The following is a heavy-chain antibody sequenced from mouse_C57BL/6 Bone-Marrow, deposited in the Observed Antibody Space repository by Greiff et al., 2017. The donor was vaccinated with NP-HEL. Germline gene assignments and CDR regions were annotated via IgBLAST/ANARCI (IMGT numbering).Heavy chain of an antibody. CDR2: IDPESGDT. D-gene: IGHD1-1*01. V-gene: IGHV14-4*01. J-gene: IGHJ3*01. CDR3: TSTVVAPFAY. Sequence: VQLQQSGAELVRPGASVKLSCTASGFNIKDDYMHWVKQRPEQGLEWIGWIDPESGDTEYASKFQGKATITADTSSNTAYLQLSSLTSEDTAVYYCTSTVVAPFAYWGQGTLVTVSA. CDR1: GFNIKDDY.